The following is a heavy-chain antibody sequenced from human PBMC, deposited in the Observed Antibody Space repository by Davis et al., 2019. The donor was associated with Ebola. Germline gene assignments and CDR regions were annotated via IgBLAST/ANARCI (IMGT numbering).Heavy chain of an antibody. J-gene: IGHJ4*02. CDR3: ARRGYSYGNKQSDYFDY. V-gene: IGHV5-51*01. CDR2: IYPGDSDT. Sequence: GESLKISCKGSGYSFTSYWIGWVRQMPGKGLEWMGIIYPGDSDTRYSPSFQGQVTISADKSISTAYLQWSSLKASDTAMYYCARRGYSYGNKQSDYFDYWGQGTLVTVSS. D-gene: IGHD5-18*01. CDR1: GYSFTSYW.